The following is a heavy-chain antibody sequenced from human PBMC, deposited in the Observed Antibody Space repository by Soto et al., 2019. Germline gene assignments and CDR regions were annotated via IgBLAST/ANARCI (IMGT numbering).Heavy chain of an antibody. CDR2: IYPGDSDT. Sequence: PGESLKISCNGSGYSFTSYWVNWVRQMPGKGLEWMGIIYPGDSDTRYSPSFQGQVTISADKSIDTAYLQWRSLKASDTAVYYCARHHGSPGSYFGLDVWGQGTTVTVS. J-gene: IGHJ6*02. CDR3: ARHHGSPGSYFGLDV. V-gene: IGHV5-51*01. CDR1: GYSFTSYW. D-gene: IGHD6-13*01.